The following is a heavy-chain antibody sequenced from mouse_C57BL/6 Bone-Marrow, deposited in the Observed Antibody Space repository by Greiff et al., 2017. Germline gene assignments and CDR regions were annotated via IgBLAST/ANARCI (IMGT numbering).Heavy chain of an antibody. CDR3: TTCDSAWFAY. D-gene: IGHD2-4*01. CDR2: IDPENGDP. V-gene: IGHV14-4*01. Sequence: EVQLQQSGAELVRPGASVKLSCTASGFNIKDDYMHWVKQRPEQGLEWIGWIDPENGDPEYASQFQGKATITADTSSNTAYLQLSRLTSEDTAVYYCTTCDSAWFAYWGQGTLGTVSA. J-gene: IGHJ3*01. CDR1: GFNIKDDY.